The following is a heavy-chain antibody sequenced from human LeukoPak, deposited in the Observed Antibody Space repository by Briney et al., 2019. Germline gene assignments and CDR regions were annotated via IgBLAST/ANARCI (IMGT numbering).Heavy chain of an antibody. Sequence: SETLSLTCAVYGGSFSGYYWSWIRQPPGKGLEWIGEINHRGSTNYNPSLKSRVTISVDTSKNQFSLKLNSVTAADMAVYYCARALTTDYYDFWSGYDYWGQGTLVTVSS. V-gene: IGHV4-34*01. CDR3: ARALTTDYYDFWSGYDY. D-gene: IGHD3-3*01. CDR1: GGSFSGYY. J-gene: IGHJ4*02. CDR2: INHRGST.